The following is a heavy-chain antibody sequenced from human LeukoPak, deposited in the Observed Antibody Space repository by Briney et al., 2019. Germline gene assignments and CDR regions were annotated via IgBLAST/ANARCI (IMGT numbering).Heavy chain of an antibody. CDR2: IYYSRST. Sequence: KSSETLSLTCTVSGGSISSGVYYWGWIRQPPGKGLEWIGSIYYSRSTYYNPSLKSRVTISVDTSKNQFSLKLSSVTAADTAVYYCARAQSNQMATKIWGQGTLVTVSS. D-gene: IGHD5-24*01. CDR1: GGSISSGVYY. CDR3: ARAQSNQMATKI. J-gene: IGHJ4*02. V-gene: IGHV4-39*07.